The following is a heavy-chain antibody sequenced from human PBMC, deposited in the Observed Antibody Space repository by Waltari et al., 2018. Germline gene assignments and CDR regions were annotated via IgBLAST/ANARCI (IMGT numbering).Heavy chain of an antibody. J-gene: IGHJ4*02. CDR1: GGSISSSSYY. V-gene: IGHV4-39*01. CDR2: IYYSGST. CDR3: VRHLILTYYYDSSGPYYFDY. Sequence: QLQLQESGPGLVKPSETLSLTCTVSGGSISSSSYYWGWIRQPPGKGLEWIGSIYYSGSTYYNPSLKSRVTISVDTSKNQFSLKLSSVTAADTAVYYCVRHLILTYYYDSSGPYYFDYWGQGTLVTVSS. D-gene: IGHD3-22*01.